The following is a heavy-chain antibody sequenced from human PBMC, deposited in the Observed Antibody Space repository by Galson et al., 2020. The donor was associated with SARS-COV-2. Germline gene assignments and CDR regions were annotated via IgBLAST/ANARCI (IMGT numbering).Heavy chain of an antibody. CDR1: GFTFSGYA. V-gene: IGHV3-30*04. CDR2: ISYDGRNK. J-gene: IGHJ6*03. D-gene: IGHD3-16*02. Sequence: GESLKISCAASGFTFSGYAMHWVRQAPGKGLECMAVISYDGRNKDYADSVKGRFTISRDNSKNTLYVQMNSLRAEDTAVYYCARSYRYYYYMDVWGKGTTVTVSS. CDR3: ARSYRYYYYMDV.